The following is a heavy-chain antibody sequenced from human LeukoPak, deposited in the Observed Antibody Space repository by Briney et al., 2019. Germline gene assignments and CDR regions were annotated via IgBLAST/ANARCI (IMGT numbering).Heavy chain of an antibody. Sequence: GGSLRLSCAASGFTFSSYAMNWVRQAPGKGLEWVSGISVTGGSTYYADSVKGLFTISRDNSKNTLYLQMNSLRAEDTAVYYCAKDPWRHGEDYWGQGTLVTVSS. V-gene: IGHV3-23*01. D-gene: IGHD3-10*01. J-gene: IGHJ4*02. CDR3: AKDPWRHGEDY. CDR2: ISVTGGST. CDR1: GFTFSSYA.